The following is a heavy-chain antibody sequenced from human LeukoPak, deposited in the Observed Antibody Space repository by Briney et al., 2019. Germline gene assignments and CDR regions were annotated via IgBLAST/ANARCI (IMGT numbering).Heavy chain of an antibody. CDR2: ISGSDGYT. D-gene: IGHD4-17*01. J-gene: IGHJ1*01. CDR1: GFTFSSYA. Sequence: GGSLRLSCVASGFTFSSYALSWVRQAPGKGLDCVSVISGSDGYTYYADSVKGRFTISRDNSKNTLYLQMNSLRAEDTAVYYCAKENYGDSTGGRFQHWGQGTLVTVSS. V-gene: IGHV3-23*01. CDR3: AKENYGDSTGGRFQH.